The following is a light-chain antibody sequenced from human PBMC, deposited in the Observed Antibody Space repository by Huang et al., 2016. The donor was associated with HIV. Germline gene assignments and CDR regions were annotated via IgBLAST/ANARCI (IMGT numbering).Light chain of an antibody. Sequence: EIVMTQSAATLSVSPGETATLSCRASRSVSSNLAWYQQKPGQAPRLLLFGASTRATGVPARFSGSGSGTEFTLIISSLQSEDFAVYYCQQYDNWPPTFGQGTKVKIK. J-gene: IGKJ1*01. CDR3: QQYDNWPPT. V-gene: IGKV3-15*01. CDR1: RSVSSN. CDR2: GAS.